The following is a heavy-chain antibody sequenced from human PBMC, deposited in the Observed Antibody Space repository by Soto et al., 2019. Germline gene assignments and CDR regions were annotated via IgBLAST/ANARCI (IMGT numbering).Heavy chain of an antibody. D-gene: IGHD2-15*01. J-gene: IGHJ4*02. Sequence: ASVKVSCKTSGYTFTDYYMHWVRQAPGQGFEWVGGINPKSGGPKYVPKFQGRVTVTRDTSTSTAYMELNRLTSNDTAVYYCAGKDCRNANCLKGFDYRRQRTLV. V-gene: IGHV1-2*02. CDR3: AGKDCRNANCLKGFDY. CDR1: GYTFTDYY. CDR2: INPKSGGP.